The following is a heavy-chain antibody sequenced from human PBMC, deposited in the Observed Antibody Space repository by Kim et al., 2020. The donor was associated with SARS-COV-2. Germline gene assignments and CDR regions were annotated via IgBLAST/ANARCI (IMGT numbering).Heavy chain of an antibody. Sequence: SETLSLTCTVSGGSISSRYWWSWLRQPPGKGLEWIGEIYHSGTTNYNPYLASRVTISIDKSKNQFSLNLSSVTAADTAVYYCSREERAFFDSSGFYYYLGYWGQGALVTVSS. CDR1: GGSISSRYW. V-gene: IGHV4-4*02. CDR3: SREERAFFDSSGFYYYLGY. CDR2: IYHSGTT. J-gene: IGHJ4*02. D-gene: IGHD3-22*01.